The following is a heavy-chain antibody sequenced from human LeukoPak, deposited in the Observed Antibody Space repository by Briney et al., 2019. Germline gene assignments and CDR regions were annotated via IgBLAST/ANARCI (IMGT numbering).Heavy chain of an antibody. CDR3: ARDQFAFGLFDH. Sequence: PGGSLRLSCAASGFTVSSSYMSWVRQAPGKGLEWVSVIYSGGSTYYADSVKGRFTISRDSSKNTLYLQMNSLRAEDTAVYYCARDQFAFGLFDHWGQGTLVTVSS. J-gene: IGHJ4*02. CDR1: GFTVSSSY. CDR2: IYSGGST. V-gene: IGHV3-53*01. D-gene: IGHD3/OR15-3a*01.